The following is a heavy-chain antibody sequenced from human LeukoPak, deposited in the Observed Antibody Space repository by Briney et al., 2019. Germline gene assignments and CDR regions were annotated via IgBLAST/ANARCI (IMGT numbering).Heavy chain of an antibody. CDR1: GYTFTSSG. V-gene: IGHV1-18*01. CDR2: ISTYNGNT. Sequence: ASVKVSCKASGYTFTSSGISWVRQAPGQGLEWMGWISTYNGNTNYAQNLQGRVTMTTDTSTNTAYMELRSLRSDDTAVYYCAKDAYDLPYYFDYWGQGTLVTVSS. CDR3: AKDAYDLPYYFDY. D-gene: IGHD3-3*01. J-gene: IGHJ4*02.